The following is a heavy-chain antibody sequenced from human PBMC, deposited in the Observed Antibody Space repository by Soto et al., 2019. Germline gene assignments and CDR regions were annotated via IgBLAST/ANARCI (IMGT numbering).Heavy chain of an antibody. D-gene: IGHD6-13*01. V-gene: IGHV3-53*02. Sequence: EVQLVETGGGWIQPGGSLRLSCAASGFTVSNNYMSWVRQAPGKGLEWVSLIYSGGSTYYADSVKGRFTISRDNSNNTLYLQMNSLRAEDTAVYYCATYSSLDYWGQGTLVTVSS. CDR1: GFTVSNNY. J-gene: IGHJ4*02. CDR2: IYSGGST. CDR3: ATYSSLDY.